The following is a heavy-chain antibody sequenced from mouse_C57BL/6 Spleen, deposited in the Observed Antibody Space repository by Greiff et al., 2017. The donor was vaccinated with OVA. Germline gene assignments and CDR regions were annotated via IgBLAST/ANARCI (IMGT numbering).Heavy chain of an antibody. Sequence: VQLQQSGAELARPGASVKLSCKASGYTFTSYGISWVKQRTGQGLEWIGEIYPRSGNTYYNEKFKGKATLTADKSSSTAYMELRSLTSEDSAVYFCARMRDYGERVYYAMDYWGQGTSVTVSS. J-gene: IGHJ4*01. D-gene: IGHD2-4*01. CDR2: IYPRSGNT. CDR1: GYTFTSYG. CDR3: ARMRDYGERVYYAMDY. V-gene: IGHV1-81*01.